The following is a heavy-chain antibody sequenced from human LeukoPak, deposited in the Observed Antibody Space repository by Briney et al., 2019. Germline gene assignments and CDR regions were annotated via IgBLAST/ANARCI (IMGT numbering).Heavy chain of an antibody. CDR3: AKWFDSSGWYAAFDI. Sequence: GGSLRLSCAASGFTFSTYAMTWVRQAPGKGLEWVSVISYGGDNTYYADSVKGRFTISRDNSKNTLYLQMNSLRAEDTAVYYCAKWFDSSGWYAAFDIWGQGTMVTVSS. CDR1: GFTFSTYA. D-gene: IGHD6-19*01. CDR2: ISYGGDNT. J-gene: IGHJ3*02. V-gene: IGHV3-23*01.